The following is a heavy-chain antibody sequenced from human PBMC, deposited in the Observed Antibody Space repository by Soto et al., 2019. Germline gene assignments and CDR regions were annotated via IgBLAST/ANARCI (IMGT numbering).Heavy chain of an antibody. V-gene: IGHV1-8*01. J-gene: IGHJ3*02. CDR2: MNPNSGNT. Sequence: ASVKVSCKASGYTFTSYDINWVRQATGQGPEWMGWMNPNSGNTGYAQKFQGRVTMTRNTSISTAYMELSGLRSEDTAVYYCARVVSPDAFDIWGQGTMVNVSS. CDR3: ARVVSPDAFDI. CDR1: GYTFTSYD.